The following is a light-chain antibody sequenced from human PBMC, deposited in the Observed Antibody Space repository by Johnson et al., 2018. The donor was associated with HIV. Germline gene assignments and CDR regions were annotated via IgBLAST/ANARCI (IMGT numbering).Light chain of an antibody. CDR2: ENN. V-gene: IGLV1-51*02. CDR3: GTWDNSLSAFV. J-gene: IGLJ1*01. Sequence: QSMLTQPPSVSAAPGQKVTISCSGSSSNIGNNYVSWYQQLPGTAPKLLIYENNKRPSGIPDRFSGSKSGPSATLGITGLQTGDEADYYCGTWDNSLSAFVFGSGTKVAVL. CDR1: SSNIGNNY.